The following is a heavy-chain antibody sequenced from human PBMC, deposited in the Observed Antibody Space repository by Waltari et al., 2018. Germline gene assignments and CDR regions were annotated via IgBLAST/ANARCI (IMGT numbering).Heavy chain of an antibody. J-gene: IGHJ4*02. D-gene: IGHD6-13*01. CDR1: GFTFSTSW. Sequence: EVQLVESGGGLVQPGGSLRLSCAVSGFTFSTSWMSWVRQAPGKGLEWVGNINGDVSAKYYVDSVKGRFTISRDNAQNSLYLQMSSLRAEDTAVYYCATSLAAAGNDWGQGTLVTVSS. CDR3: ATSLAAAGND. V-gene: IGHV3-7*01. CDR2: INGDVSAK.